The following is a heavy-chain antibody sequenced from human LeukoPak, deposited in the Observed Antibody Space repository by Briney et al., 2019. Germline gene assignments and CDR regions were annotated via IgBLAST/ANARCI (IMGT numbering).Heavy chain of an antibody. CDR1: GYTFTSYY. J-gene: IGHJ6*03. CDR3: ARDGYYGSGNYYYYMDV. V-gene: IGHV1-46*01. D-gene: IGHD3-10*01. Sequence: ASVKVSCKASGYTFTSYYMHWVRQASGQGLEWMGIINPSGGSTSYAQKFQGRVTMTRDMSTSTVYMELSSLRSEDTAVYYCARDGYYGSGNYYYYMDVWGKGTTVTVSS. CDR2: INPSGGST.